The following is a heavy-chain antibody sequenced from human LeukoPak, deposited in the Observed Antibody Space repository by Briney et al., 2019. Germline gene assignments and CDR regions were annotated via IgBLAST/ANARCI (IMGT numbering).Heavy chain of an antibody. V-gene: IGHV4-34*01. CDR2: INHSGST. CDR3: ARGTMTTVTYYFDY. J-gene: IGHJ4*02. Sequence: SETLSLTCAVYGGSFSGYYWSWIRQPPGKGLEWMGEINHSGSTNYNPSLKSRVTVSVDTSKNQFSLKLSSVTAADTAVYYCARGTMTTVTYYFDYWGQGTLVTVSS. D-gene: IGHD4-17*01. CDR1: GGSFSGYY.